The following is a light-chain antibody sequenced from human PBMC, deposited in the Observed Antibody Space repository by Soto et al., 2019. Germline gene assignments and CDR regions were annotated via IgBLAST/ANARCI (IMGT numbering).Light chain of an antibody. CDR2: VAS. CDR3: QKYNSPPWT. V-gene: IGKV1-27*01. CDR1: QDISNY. J-gene: IGKJ1*01. Sequence: DIQMTQSPSSLSASVGDRVTITCRASQDISNYLAWYQQKPGKVPKLLIYVASTLQSGVPSRFSGRGSGTDFTLTINNLQPEDVASYYCQKYNSPPWTFGQWTKVEIK.